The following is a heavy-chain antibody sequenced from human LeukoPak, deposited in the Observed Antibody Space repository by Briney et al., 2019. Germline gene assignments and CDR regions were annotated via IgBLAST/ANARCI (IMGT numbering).Heavy chain of an antibody. CDR3: ARVKLPFPHSPYDY. D-gene: IGHD2-21*01. CDR1: GGSISSDDYC. J-gene: IGHJ4*02. V-gene: IGHV4-31*03. CDR2: IYYSGST. Sequence: SQTLSLTCSVSGGSISSDDYCWNWIRQHPGKGLEWIGYIYYSGSTYYNPSLKSRVALSVDTSKNQFSLKLSSVTAADTAVYYCARVKLPFPHSPYDYWGQGTLVTVSS.